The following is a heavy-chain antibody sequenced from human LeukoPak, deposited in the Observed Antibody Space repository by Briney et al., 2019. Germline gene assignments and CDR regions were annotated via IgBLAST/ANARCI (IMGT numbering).Heavy chain of an antibody. CDR3: ARGLPVVPAAIPRGYYYYYGMDV. CDR2: IIPIFGTA. Sequence: SVKVSCKASGGTFSSYAISRVRQAPGQGLEWMGGIIPIFGTANYAQKFQGRVTITADESTSTAYMELSSLRSEDTAVYYCARGLPVVPAAIPRGYYYYYGMDVWGKGTTVTVSS. D-gene: IGHD2-2*01. J-gene: IGHJ6*04. V-gene: IGHV1-69*13. CDR1: GGTFSSYA.